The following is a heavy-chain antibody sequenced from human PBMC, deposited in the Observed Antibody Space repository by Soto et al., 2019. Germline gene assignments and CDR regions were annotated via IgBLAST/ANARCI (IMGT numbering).Heavy chain of an antibody. CDR1: GYTLTELS. D-gene: IGHD2-2*01. J-gene: IGHJ6*03. CDR3: ASSKYGVPYYYYMDV. V-gene: IGHV1-24*01. CDR2: FDPEDGET. Sequence: ASVKVSCKVSGYTLTELSMHWVRQAPGKGLEWMGGFDPEDGETIYAQKFQGRVTMTEDTSASTAYMELSSLRSEDTAVYYCASSKYGVPYYYYMDVWGKGTTVTVSS.